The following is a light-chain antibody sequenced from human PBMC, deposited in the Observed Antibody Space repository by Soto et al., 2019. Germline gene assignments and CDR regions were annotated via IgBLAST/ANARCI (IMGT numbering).Light chain of an antibody. CDR3: QQYGGSPMYT. CDR2: DAS. J-gene: IGKJ2*01. CDR1: QSVTNNY. Sequence: EIVLTQSPGTLSLSPGERATLSCRASQSVTNNYLAWYQQKPGQAPRLLIYDASSRATGIPDRFSGSGSGTDFTLTISRLEPEDFAVYYCQQYGGSPMYTFGQGTKLEIK. V-gene: IGKV3-20*01.